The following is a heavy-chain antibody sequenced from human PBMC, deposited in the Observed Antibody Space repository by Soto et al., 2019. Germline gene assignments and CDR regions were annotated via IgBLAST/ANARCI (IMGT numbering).Heavy chain of an antibody. D-gene: IGHD4-17*01. CDR1: GYTFTSYA. V-gene: IGHV1-3*01. Sequence: SVKVSCKASGYTFTSYAMHWVRQAPGQRLEWMGWINAGNGNTKYSQKFQGRVTITRDTSASTAYMELSSLRSEDTAVYYCARLFYGGNPPFDYWGQGPLVTVSS. CDR3: ARLFYGGNPPFDY. J-gene: IGHJ4*02. CDR2: INAGNGNT.